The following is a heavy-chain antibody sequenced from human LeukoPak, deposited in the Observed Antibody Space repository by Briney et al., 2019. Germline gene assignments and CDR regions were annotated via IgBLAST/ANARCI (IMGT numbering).Heavy chain of an antibody. V-gene: IGHV4-59*01. CDR2: IYYSGST. J-gene: IGHJ3*02. D-gene: IGHD2-2*02. Sequence: PSETLSPTCTVSGGSISSYYWSWIRQPPGKGLEWIGYIYYSGSTNYNPSLKSRVTISVDTSKNQFSLKLSSVTAADTAMYYCARRGYCSSTSCYTRFDAFDIWGQGTMVTVSS. CDR1: GGSISSYY. CDR3: ARRGYCSSTSCYTRFDAFDI.